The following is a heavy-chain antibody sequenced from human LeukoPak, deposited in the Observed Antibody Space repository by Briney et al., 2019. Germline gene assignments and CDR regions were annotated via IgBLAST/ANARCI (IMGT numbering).Heavy chain of an antibody. CDR3: ARGAFDILTGYYDY. J-gene: IGHJ4*02. V-gene: IGHV3-48*02. CDR1: GFTFSSYS. Sequence: PGGSLRLSCAASGFTFSSYSMNWVRQAPGKGLEWVSYISSSSSTIYYADSVKGRFTISRDNAKNSLYLQMNSLRDEDTAVYYCARGAFDILTGYYDYWGQGTLVTASS. D-gene: IGHD3-9*01. CDR2: ISSSSSTI.